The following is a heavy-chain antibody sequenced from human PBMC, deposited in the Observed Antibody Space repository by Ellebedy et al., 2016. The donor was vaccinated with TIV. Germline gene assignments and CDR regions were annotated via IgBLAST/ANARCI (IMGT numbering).Heavy chain of an antibody. Sequence: GESLKISCVASGFIFSSYYMTWVRQAPGKGLEWISYISGSGGMMDHADSVKGRFTISRDNAKNSLYLQLSSLRAEDTAIYYCARDPNWGSIDSWGQGTQVTVSS. CDR3: ARDPNWGSIDS. CDR1: GFIFSSYY. D-gene: IGHD7-27*01. V-gene: IGHV3-48*03. CDR2: ISGSGGMM. J-gene: IGHJ4*02.